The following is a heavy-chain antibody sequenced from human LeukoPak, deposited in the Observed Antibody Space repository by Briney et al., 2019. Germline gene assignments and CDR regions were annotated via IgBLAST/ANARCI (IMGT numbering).Heavy chain of an antibody. D-gene: IGHD3-16*01. J-gene: IGHJ4*02. CDR1: GFTFSSYT. CDR3: AKLTYYFDY. V-gene: IGHV3-23*01. Sequence: PGGSLRLSCAASGFTFSSYTMSWVRQAPGKGLEWVSTITTSDGNTYYADSVKGRFTISRDNSKNTLYLQMNSLRAEDTAVYYCAKLTYYFDYWGQGTLVTVSS. CDR2: ITTSDGNT.